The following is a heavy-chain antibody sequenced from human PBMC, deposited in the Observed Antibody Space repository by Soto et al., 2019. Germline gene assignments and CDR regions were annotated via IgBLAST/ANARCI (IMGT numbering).Heavy chain of an antibody. D-gene: IGHD1-1*01. CDR3: ARDGNWRLDY. CDR1: GDSVSDSSVS. CDR2: TNYASKWSY. V-gene: IGHV6-1*01. J-gene: IGHJ4*02. Sequence: QVQLQQSGPGLVKPSQTLSLTCAISGDSVSDSSVSWNWIRQSPSRGLEWLGRTNYASKWSYAYADSLRSRITINADTSKNQFSLHLNSVTPEDTAVYYCARDGNWRLDYWGQGALVTVSS.